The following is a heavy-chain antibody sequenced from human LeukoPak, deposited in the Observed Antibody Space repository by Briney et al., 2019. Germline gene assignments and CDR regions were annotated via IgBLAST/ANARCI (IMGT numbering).Heavy chain of an antibody. D-gene: IGHD4/OR15-4a*01. V-gene: IGHV3-74*01. Sequence: GGSLRLSCAASGFTLSNYRMNWVRQAPGKGLVWVSGIKTDGITTTYADSVKGRFTVSRDNAKNTLYLQMNSLRAEDTAVYYCARLDGAPDYWGQGTLVTVSS. J-gene: IGHJ4*02. CDR1: GFTLSNYR. CDR2: IKTDGITT. CDR3: ARLDGAPDY.